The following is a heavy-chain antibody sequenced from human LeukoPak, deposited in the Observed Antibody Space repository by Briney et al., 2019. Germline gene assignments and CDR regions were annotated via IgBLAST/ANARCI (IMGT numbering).Heavy chain of an antibody. D-gene: IGHD5-24*01. CDR1: GFTFRSYS. Sequence: GGSLRLYCAASGFTFRSYSMNWVRQAPGKGLEWVSFISGMSSTIYYADSVKGQFTISRDNAKNSVYLQMNSLRDEDTAVYYCARDSSDAYNPEPGYWGQGTLVTVSS. J-gene: IGHJ4*02. CDR2: ISGMSSTI. CDR3: ARDSSDAYNPEPGY. V-gene: IGHV3-48*02.